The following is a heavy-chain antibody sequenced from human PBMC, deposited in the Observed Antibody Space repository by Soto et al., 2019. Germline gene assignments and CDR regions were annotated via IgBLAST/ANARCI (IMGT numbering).Heavy chain of an antibody. CDR2: IIPIVETP. V-gene: IGHV1-69*13. CDR3: ARLSRPNYYDTSGFFKDNWFDP. D-gene: IGHD3-22*01. CDR1: GGPFNSYG. Sequence: SVKVSCKASGGPFNSYGINWVRQAPGQGLEWMGGIIPIVETPKYAQKFQGRVTITADESTNTVYMELSSLRSEDTAMYYCARLSRPNYYDTSGFFKDNWFDPWGQGTLVT. J-gene: IGHJ5*02.